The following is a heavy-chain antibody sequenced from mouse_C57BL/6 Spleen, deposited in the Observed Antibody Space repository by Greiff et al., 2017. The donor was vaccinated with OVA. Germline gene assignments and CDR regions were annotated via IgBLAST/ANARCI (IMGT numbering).Heavy chain of an antibody. CDR3: ASTTVVAHWYFDV. J-gene: IGHJ1*03. Sequence: EVMLVESGGDLVKPGGSLKLSCAASGFTFSSYGMSWVRQTPDKRLEWVATISSGGSYTYYPDSVKGRFTISRDNAKNTLYLQMSSLKSEDTAMYYCASTTVVAHWYFDVWGTETTVTVSS. V-gene: IGHV5-6*01. D-gene: IGHD1-1*01. CDR1: GFTFSSYG. CDR2: ISSGGSYT.